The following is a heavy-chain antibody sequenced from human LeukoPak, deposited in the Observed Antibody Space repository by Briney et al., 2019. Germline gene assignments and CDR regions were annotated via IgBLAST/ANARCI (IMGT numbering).Heavy chain of an antibody. D-gene: IGHD3-10*01. CDR1: GYSISSGYY. CDR2: IFHSGST. CDR3: ARASGSYGSGSYYYYGMDV. V-gene: IGHV4-38-2*01. Sequence: TSETLSLTCAVSGYSISSGYYWGWIRQPPGKGLEWTGSIFHSGSTYYNPSLKSRVNMSVDTSKNQISLKLSSVTAADTAVYYCARASGSYGSGSYYYYGMDVWGKGTTVTVSS. J-gene: IGHJ6*04.